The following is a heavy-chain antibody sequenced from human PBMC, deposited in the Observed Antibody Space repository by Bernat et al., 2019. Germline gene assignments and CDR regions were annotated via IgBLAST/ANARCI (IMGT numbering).Heavy chain of an antibody. V-gene: IGHV3-23*01. CDR1: GFTFSSSA. D-gene: IGHD1-26*01. J-gene: IGHJ4*02. CDR2: ISANGAST. CDR3: AKDPASIWYSGSGGFDY. Sequence: EVQLLESGGGLVQPGGSLRLSCAASGFTFSSSAMSWVRQAPGKGLVWVAVISANGASTYYAASVKGRFTISKDNSKNTLYMKMNSLRAEETAVYYCAKDPASIWYSGSGGFDYWGQGTLVTVSS.